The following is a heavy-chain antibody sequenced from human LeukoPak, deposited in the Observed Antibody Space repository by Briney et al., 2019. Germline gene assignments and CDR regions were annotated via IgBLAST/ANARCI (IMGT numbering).Heavy chain of an antibody. CDR3: ARDRYGDYAIDY. J-gene: IGHJ4*02. D-gene: IGHD4-17*01. CDR2: LGSSSGSGSSI. Sequence: GGSLRLSCAASGFILSGYGMNWVRQAPGKGLEWVSYLGSSSGSGSSIYYADSVKGRFTIFRDNAKNSLYLQMISLRAEDTAVYFCARDRYGDYAIDYWGLGTLVTVSS. CDR1: GFILSGYG. V-gene: IGHV3-48*04.